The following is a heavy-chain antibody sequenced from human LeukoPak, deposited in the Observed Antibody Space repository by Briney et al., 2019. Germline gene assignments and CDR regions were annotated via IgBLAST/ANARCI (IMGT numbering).Heavy chain of an antibody. Sequence: GGSLRLSCAASRFTYVSYAMTWVRQAPGKGLEWVSSFGGSPTGTYYADSVKGRFTVSSDDSKNTLYLQMNSLRAEDTAVYFCTFIPVGGLVIANLDYWGQGALVTVSS. CDR1: RFTYVSYA. CDR2: FGGSPTGT. CDR3: TFIPVGGLVIANLDY. J-gene: IGHJ4*02. V-gene: IGHV3-23*01. D-gene: IGHD3/OR15-3a*01.